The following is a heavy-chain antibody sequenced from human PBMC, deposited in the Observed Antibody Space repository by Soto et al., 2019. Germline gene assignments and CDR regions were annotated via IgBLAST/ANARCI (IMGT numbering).Heavy chain of an antibody. D-gene: IGHD3-22*01. CDR3: AREEDTLIAVVGYVGDHGMDV. CDR2: VSSSSTYI. J-gene: IGHJ6*02. Sequence: EVQLVESGGGLVKPGGSLTLSCAASGFTFSTYSMNWVRQAPGKGLEWVSSVSSSSTYIYYADSLKGRFTVSRDNAKNSLFLQMNSLRAEDTGVYYCAREEDTLIAVVGYVGDHGMDVWGQGTTVTVSS. CDR1: GFTFSTYS. V-gene: IGHV3-21*01.